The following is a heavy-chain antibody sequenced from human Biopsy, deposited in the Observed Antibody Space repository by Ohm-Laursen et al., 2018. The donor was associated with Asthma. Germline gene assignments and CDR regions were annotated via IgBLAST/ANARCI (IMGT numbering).Heavy chain of an antibody. CDR3: AREGIAVAHFDY. CDR1: GFTFSSYA. CDR2: ISYDGSNK. V-gene: IGHV3-30-3*01. Sequence: SLRLSCTASGFTFSSYAMHWVRQAPGKGLEWMAVISYDGSNKYYADSVKGRFTISRDNSKNTLYLQMNSLRAEDTAVYYCAREGIAVAHFDYWGQGTLVTVSS. J-gene: IGHJ4*02. D-gene: IGHD6-19*01.